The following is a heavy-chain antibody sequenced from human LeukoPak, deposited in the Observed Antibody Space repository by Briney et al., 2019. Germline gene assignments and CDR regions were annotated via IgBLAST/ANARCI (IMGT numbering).Heavy chain of an antibody. CDR2: IKQDGSEK. J-gene: IGHJ4*02. Sequence: GGSLRLSCAASGFTFSSYWMSWVRQAPGKGLEWVANIKQDGSEKYYVDSVKGRFTTSRDNAKNSLYLQMNSLRAEDTAVYYCAKDGAWLRFDDWGQGILVTVSS. CDR3: AKDGAWLRFDD. V-gene: IGHV3-7*01. CDR1: GFTFSSYW. D-gene: IGHD5-12*01.